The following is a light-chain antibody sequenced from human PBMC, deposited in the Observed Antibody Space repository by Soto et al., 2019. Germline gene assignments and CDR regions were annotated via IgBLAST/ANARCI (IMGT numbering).Light chain of an antibody. V-gene: IGLV1-51*02. CDR2: ENN. CDR1: SSYIGNNY. J-gene: IGLJ3*02. Sequence: QSVLTQPPSVSAAPGQKVTISCSGGSSYIGNNYVSWYQQLPGTAPKLLIYENNKRPSGIPDRFSGSKSGTSATLGITGLQTGDEADYYCGTWDSSLSAGVFGGGTKLTVL. CDR3: GTWDSSLSAGV.